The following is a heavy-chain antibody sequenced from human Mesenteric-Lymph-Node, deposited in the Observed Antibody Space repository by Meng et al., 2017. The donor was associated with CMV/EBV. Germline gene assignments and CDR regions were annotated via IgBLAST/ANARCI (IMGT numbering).Heavy chain of an antibody. CDR3: ASLDKVTIH. D-gene: IGHD3-22*01. V-gene: IGHV3-11*04. J-gene: IGHJ4*02. CDR2: ISSSGTTI. CDR1: GFTFSDYY. Sequence: GESLKISCAASGFTFSDYYMSWIRQAPGKGLEWLSYISSSGTTIYYADSVKGRFTISRDNAKNSLYLQMNSLGAEDTAVYYCASLDKVTIHWGQGTLVTVSS.